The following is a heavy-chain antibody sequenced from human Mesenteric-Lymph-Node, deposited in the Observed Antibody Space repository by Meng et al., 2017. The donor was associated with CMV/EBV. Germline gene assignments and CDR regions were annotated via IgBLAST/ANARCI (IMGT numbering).Heavy chain of an antibody. Sequence: TFSSYAISWVRQAPGQGLEWMGGITPIFGTANYAQKFQGRVTITADKSTSTAYMELSSLRSEDTAVYYCARGRSPGYSGYGTPDFDYWGQGTLVTVSS. D-gene: IGHD5-12*01. V-gene: IGHV1-69*06. CDR3: ARGRSPGYSGYGTPDFDY. J-gene: IGHJ4*02. CDR1: TFSSYA. CDR2: ITPIFGTA.